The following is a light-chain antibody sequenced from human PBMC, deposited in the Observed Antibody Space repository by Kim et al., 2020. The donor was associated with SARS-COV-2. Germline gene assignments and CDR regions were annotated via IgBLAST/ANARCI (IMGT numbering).Light chain of an antibody. V-gene: IGLV2-14*03. CDR3: SSYTSSVE. Sequence: SPGQSITISCTRTSSDVGGYNCVSWYQQHPGKAPKFMFYDVSNRPSGVANRFSGSKSGNTASLTISGLQAEDEADYYCSSYTSSVEFGGGTQLTVL. CDR2: DVS. J-gene: IGLJ3*02. CDR1: SSDVGGYNC.